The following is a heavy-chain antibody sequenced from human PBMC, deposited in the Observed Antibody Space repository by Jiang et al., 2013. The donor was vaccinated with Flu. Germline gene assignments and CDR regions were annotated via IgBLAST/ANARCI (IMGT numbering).Heavy chain of an antibody. CDR3: ARDLRLFHAFQI. CDR2: VYYSGNT. J-gene: IGHJ3*02. D-gene: IGHD3-22*01. V-gene: IGHV4-61*01. Sequence: VQLVESGPGLVKPSETLSLTCTVSGGSVNSGSYYWSWVRQPPGKGLEWIGYVYYSGNTNYNPSLKSRATISLDTSKNQFSLQLTSVTAVDTAVYYCARDLRLFHAFQIWGQGTMVTVSS. CDR1: GGSVNSGSYY.